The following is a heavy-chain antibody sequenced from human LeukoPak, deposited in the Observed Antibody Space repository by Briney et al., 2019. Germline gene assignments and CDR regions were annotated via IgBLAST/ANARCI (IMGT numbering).Heavy chain of an antibody. CDR2: INAGNGST. J-gene: IGHJ6*04. CDR1: GYTFTSYA. D-gene: IGHD3-10*01. CDR3: ARATRVSYGMDV. V-gene: IGHV1-3*01. Sequence: ASVKVSCKASGYTFTSYAMHWVRQAPGQRLEWMGWINAGNGSTKYSQKFQGRVTITRDTYASTAYMELSSLRSEDTAVYYCARATRVSYGMDVWGKGPAVTV.